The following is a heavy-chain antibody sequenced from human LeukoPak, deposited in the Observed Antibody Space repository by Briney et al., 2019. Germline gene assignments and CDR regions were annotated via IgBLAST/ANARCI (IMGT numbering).Heavy chain of an antibody. CDR2: ISGSGGST. CDR3: ASGRTAGYY. D-gene: IGHD3-9*01. V-gene: IGHV3-23*01. J-gene: IGHJ4*02. Sequence: PGGSLRLSCAAYGFTFSSYSMNWVRQAPGKGLEWVSIISGSGGSTYYADSVKGRFTISRDNSKNTLYLQMNSLRAEDTAVYYCASGRTAGYYWGQGTLVTVSS. CDR1: GFTFSSYS.